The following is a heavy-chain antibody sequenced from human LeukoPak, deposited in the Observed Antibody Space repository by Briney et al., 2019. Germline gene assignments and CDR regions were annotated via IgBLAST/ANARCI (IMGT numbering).Heavy chain of an antibody. CDR1: DDSITMYY. CDR2: VDHTGST. Sequence: SETLSLTCTVSDDSITMYYWTWIRQPPGKGLEWIGYVDHTGSTKFDPSLNGRVSISRDTSNNFFSLRLRSVTAADTAVYFCARGRVSSSTWYSTYYYFFYMDFWGKGTTVTVSS. V-gene: IGHV4-59*01. CDR3: ARGRVSSSTWYSTYYYFFYMDF. J-gene: IGHJ6*03. D-gene: IGHD4-11*01.